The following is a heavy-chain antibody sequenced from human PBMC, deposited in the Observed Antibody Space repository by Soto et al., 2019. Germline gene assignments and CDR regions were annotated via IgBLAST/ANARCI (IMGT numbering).Heavy chain of an antibody. Sequence: SETLSLTCTVSGDSLSSGGRYWSWIRQHPGKGLEWIGHIYDSVNTYYSPSLRSRVTISADMSKNQFSLTMRSVTAADTAVYYCARVDHRGYFAILTDYWGQGTLVTVS. D-gene: IGHD3-9*01. CDR2: IYDSVNT. CDR1: GDSLSSGGRY. J-gene: IGHJ4*02. V-gene: IGHV4-31*03. CDR3: ARVDHRGYFAILTDY.